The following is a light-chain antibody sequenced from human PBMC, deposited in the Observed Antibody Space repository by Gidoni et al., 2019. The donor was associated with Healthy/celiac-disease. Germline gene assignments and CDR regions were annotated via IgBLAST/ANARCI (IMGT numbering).Light chain of an antibody. V-gene: IGKV3-15*01. Sequence: EIVMTQSPATLSVSPGERATLSCRASQSVSSNLAWYQQKPGQAPRLLIYGASTRATGIPARFSGSGSGTEFTLTISSLQSEDFAVYYCQQYNNWLFTFGGETKVEIK. CDR3: QQYNNWLFT. J-gene: IGKJ4*01. CDR2: GAS. CDR1: QSVSSN.